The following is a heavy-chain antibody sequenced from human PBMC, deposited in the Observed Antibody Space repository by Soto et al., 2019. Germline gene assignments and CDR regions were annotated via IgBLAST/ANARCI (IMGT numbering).Heavy chain of an antibody. CDR1: GDSISSSSYY. Sequence: PSETLSLTCTVSGDSISSSSYYWGWIRQPPGKGLEWIGSIYYSGSTYYNPSLKSRVTISVDTSKNQIYLKLNSETAADTAVYYCARRFVQHYDYGGQGTLVTVS. D-gene: IGHD2-21*01. V-gene: IGHV4-39*01. CDR2: IYYSGST. CDR3: ARRFVQHYDY. J-gene: IGHJ4*02.